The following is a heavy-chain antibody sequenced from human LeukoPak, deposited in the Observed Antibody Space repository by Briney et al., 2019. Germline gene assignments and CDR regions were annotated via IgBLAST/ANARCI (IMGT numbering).Heavy chain of an antibody. D-gene: IGHD4-17*01. Sequence: ASVKVSCKASGYTFTGYYMHWVRQAPGQGLEWMGIINPSGGSTSYAQKFQVRLTMTRDTSTSTVYVELSSLRSEDTAVYYCARDLYMTAVTTGYFDYWGQGTLVTVSS. J-gene: IGHJ4*02. CDR1: GYTFTGYY. CDR3: ARDLYMTAVTTGYFDY. V-gene: IGHV1-46*01. CDR2: INPSGGST.